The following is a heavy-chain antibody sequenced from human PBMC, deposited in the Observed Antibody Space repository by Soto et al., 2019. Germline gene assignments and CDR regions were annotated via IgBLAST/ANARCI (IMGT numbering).Heavy chain of an antibody. CDR2: ITGNGGTT. J-gene: IGHJ4*02. D-gene: IGHD7-27*01. Sequence: VQLVESGGGLVPPGGSLRLSCAASGFTFSNYAMHWVRQAPGKGLEYVSAITGNGGTTYYVDSVKGRFTISRDNSKNTVYLQMGSLRDEDMAIYYCARTGAARAYDYWGQGTLVTVSS. CDR1: GFTFSNYA. CDR3: ARTGAARAYDY. V-gene: IGHV3-64*07.